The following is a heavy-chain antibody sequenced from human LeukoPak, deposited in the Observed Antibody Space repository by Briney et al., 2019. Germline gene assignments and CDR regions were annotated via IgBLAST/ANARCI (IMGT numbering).Heavy chain of an antibody. CDR3: AREGYDSSGYYYGLDY. CDR2: IWYDGSNK. V-gene: IGHV3-33*01. D-gene: IGHD3-22*01. Sequence: GGSLRLSCAASGFTFSSYGMHWVRQAPGKGLEWVAVIWYDGSNKYYADSVKGRFTISRDNSKNTLYLQMNSLRAEDTAVYYCAREGYDSSGYYYGLDYWGQGTLDTVSS. J-gene: IGHJ4*02. CDR1: GFTFSSYG.